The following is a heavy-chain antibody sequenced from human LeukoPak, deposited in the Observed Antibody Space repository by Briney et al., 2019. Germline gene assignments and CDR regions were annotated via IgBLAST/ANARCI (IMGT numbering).Heavy chain of an antibody. CDR2: INPSGGST. V-gene: IGHV1-46*03. Sequence: ASVKVSCKASGYTLTSYYMHWVRQAPGQGLEWMGIINPSGGSTSYAQKFQGRVTMTRDTSTSTVYMELSSLRSEDTAVYYCARDHTKGPMADVWGKGTTVTVSS. CDR1: GYTLTSYY. J-gene: IGHJ6*04. CDR3: ARDHTKGPMADV. D-gene: IGHD3-10*01.